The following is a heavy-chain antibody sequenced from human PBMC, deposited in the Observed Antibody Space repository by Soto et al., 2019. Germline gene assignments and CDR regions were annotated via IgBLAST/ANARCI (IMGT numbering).Heavy chain of an antibody. D-gene: IGHD3-16*02. CDR3: ARGLDDYIWGSYRGGVDY. J-gene: IGHJ4*02. V-gene: IGHV4-34*01. CDR2: INHSGST. Sequence: QVQLQQWGAGLLKPSETLSLTCAVYGGSFSGYYWSWIRQPPGKGLEWLGEINHSGSTNYNPSIKSRVTISVDTSKTQFSLKLSSVTAADTAVYYCARGLDDYIWGSYRGGVDYWGQGTLVTVSS. CDR1: GGSFSGYY.